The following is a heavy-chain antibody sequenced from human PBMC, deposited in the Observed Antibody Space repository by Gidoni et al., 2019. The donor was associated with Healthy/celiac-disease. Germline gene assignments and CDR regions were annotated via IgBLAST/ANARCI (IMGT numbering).Heavy chain of an antibody. D-gene: IGHD2-2*01. J-gene: IGHJ6*03. CDR2: ISSSGSTI. CDR3: ARDSVRIVVVPAAMEDYYYYYMDV. CDR1: GFTFRHYY. Sequence: QVQLVESGGGLVKPGGSLRLSCAASGFTFRHYYMRWIRPAPGKGLEWVSYISSSGSTIYYADSVKGRFTISRDNAKNSLYLQMNSLRAEDTAVYYCARDSVRIVVVPAAMEDYYYYYMDVWGKGTTVTVSS. V-gene: IGHV3-11*01.